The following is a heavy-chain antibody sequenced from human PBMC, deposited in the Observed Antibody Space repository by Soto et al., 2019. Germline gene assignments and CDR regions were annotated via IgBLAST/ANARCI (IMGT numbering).Heavy chain of an antibody. CDR2: ISVSGNII. CDR1: GFSFNTYE. CDR3: VRDTMRASAAASLDY. V-gene: IGHV3-48*03. Sequence: EVQLVESGGDLVQPGGSLRLSCAASGFSFNTYEFNWVRQAPGKGLEWISYISVSGNIIKYADSVKGRFTISRDNAENSLHLQMTNLRVVDTGFYFCVRDTMRASAAASLDYWGQGTQVIVSS. D-gene: IGHD6-13*01. J-gene: IGHJ4*02.